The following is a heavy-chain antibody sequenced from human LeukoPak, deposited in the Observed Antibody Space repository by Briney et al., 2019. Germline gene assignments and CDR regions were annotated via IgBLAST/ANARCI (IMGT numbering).Heavy chain of an antibody. CDR2: ISYDGSNK. CDR1: GFTFSSYA. J-gene: IGHJ4*02. D-gene: IGHD1-26*01. Sequence: GGSLRLSCAASGFTFSSYAMHWVRQAPSKGLEWVAVISYDGSNKYYPDSLKGRLTISRDNSRNTLYLQMNSLRAEDTAVYYCAKDRTVVGATSFDYWGLGTLVTVSS. CDR3: AKDRTVVGATSFDY. V-gene: IGHV3-30-3*01.